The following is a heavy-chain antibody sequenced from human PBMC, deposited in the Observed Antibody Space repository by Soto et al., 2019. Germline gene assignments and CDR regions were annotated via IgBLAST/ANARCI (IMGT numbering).Heavy chain of an antibody. CDR2: ISWNSGSI. Sequence: LSLTCTVSGDSISPYYWSWIRQPPGKGLEWVSGISWNSGSIGYADSVKGRFTISRDNAKNSLYLQMNSLRAEDTALYYCAKDLSEMATIYFDEWGQGTLVTVSS. CDR1: GDSISPYY. CDR3: AKDLSEMATIYFDE. J-gene: IGHJ4*02. V-gene: IGHV3-9*01. D-gene: IGHD5-12*01.